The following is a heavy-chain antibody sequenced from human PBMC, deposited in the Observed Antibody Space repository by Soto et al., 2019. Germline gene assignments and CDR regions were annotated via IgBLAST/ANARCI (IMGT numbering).Heavy chain of an antibody. J-gene: IGHJ4*02. CDR2: FDPEDGET. V-gene: IGHV1-24*01. Sequence: ASVKVSCKASGYTLTELSMHWVRQAPGKGLEWMGGFDPEDGETIYAQKFQGRVTMTEDTSTDTAYMELSSLRSEDTAVYYCATSRIVGAPFDYWGQGTLVTVSS. D-gene: IGHD1-26*01. CDR1: GYTLTELS. CDR3: ATSRIVGAPFDY.